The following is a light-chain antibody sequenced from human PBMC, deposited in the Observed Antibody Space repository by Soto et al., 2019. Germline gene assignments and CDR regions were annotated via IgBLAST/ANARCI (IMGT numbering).Light chain of an antibody. Sequence: EIVLTQSPATLSFSPGDRATLSCRASPRIGTYLAWYQQKAGQAPSPLISDTSNRATGIPTRFSGSGSGTDFTLTISSLEPEDFAVYFCQHRSNAPPTWTFGQGTKVEIK. J-gene: IGKJ1*01. CDR2: DTS. V-gene: IGKV3-11*01. CDR1: PRIGTY. CDR3: QHRSNAPPTWT.